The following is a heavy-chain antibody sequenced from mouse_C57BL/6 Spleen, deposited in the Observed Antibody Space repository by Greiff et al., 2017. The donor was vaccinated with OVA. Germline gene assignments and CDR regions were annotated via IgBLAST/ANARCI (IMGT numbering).Heavy chain of an antibody. D-gene: IGHD1-1*02. CDR1: GFTFSSYT. V-gene: IGHV5-9*01. CDR3: ARHMVVAKDAMDY. J-gene: IGHJ4*01. Sequence: DVKLQESGGGLVKPGGSLKLSCAASGFTFSSYTMSWVRQTPEKRLEWVATISGGGGNTYYPDSVKGRFTISRDNAKNTLYLQMSSLRSEDTALYYCARHMVVAKDAMDYWGQGTSVTVSS. CDR2: ISGGGGNT.